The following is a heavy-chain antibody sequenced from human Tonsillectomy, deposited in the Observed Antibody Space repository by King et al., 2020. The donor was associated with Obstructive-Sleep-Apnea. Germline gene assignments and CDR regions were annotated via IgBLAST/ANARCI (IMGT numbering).Heavy chain of an antibody. CDR3: ARGGRAVAGSLEYFQH. V-gene: IGHV1-18*04. D-gene: IGHD6-19*01. CDR1: GYTSSNYG. Sequence: VQLVECGAEVKKPGASVTVSCKASGYTSSNYGISWVRQAPGQGLEWMGWIIGYNDNTNYAQNLQGRVTLTTNTSTSTAYMELRSLRADDTAVYYCARGGRAVAGSLEYFQHWGQGTLVTVSS. J-gene: IGHJ1*01. CDR2: IIGYNDNT.